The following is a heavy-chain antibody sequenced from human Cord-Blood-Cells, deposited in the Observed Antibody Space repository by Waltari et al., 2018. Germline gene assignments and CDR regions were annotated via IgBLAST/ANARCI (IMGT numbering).Heavy chain of an antibody. CDR2: IRYDGSNK. Sequence: QVQLVESGGGVVQPGGSLRLSCAASGFTFSSYGMHWVRQAPGKGLEGVAFIRYDGSNKYYADSVKGRFTISRDNSKNTLYLQMNSLRAEDTAVYYCAKEDGSYYDYWGQGTLVTVSS. CDR3: AKEDGSYYDY. J-gene: IGHJ4*02. D-gene: IGHD1-26*01. V-gene: IGHV3-30*02. CDR1: GFTFSSYG.